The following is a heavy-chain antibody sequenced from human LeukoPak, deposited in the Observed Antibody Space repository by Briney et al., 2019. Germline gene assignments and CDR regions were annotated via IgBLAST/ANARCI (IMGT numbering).Heavy chain of an antibody. CDR3: AREDSSGYYHYGMDV. CDR1: GFTVSSNY. CDR2: IYSGGST. J-gene: IGHJ6*02. D-gene: IGHD3-22*01. Sequence: PGGSLRLSCAASGFTVSSNYMSWVRQAPGKGLEWVSVIYSGGSTYYADSVKGRFTISRDNSKNTLYLQMNSLRAEDTAVYYCAREDSSGYYHYGMDVWGQGTTVTVSS. V-gene: IGHV3-66*01.